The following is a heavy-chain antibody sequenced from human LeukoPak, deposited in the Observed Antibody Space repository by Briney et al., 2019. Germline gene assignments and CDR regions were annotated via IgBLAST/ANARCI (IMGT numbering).Heavy chain of an antibody. CDR1: GYSFTSYW. D-gene: IGHD2-2*01. J-gene: IGHJ3*02. CDR2: IYPGDSDT. V-gene: IGHV5-51*01. Sequence: GESLKISCKGSGYSFTSYWIGWVRPMPGKGLEWMGIIYPGDSDTRYSPSFQGQVTISADKSITTAYLQWSSLKASDTAKYYCARTSSSRAKDAFDIWGQGTMVTVSS. CDR3: ARTSSSRAKDAFDI.